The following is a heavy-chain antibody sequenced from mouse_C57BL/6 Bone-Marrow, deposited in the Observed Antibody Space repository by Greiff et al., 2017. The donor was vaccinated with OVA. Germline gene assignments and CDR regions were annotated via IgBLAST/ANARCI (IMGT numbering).Heavy chain of an antibody. Sequence: VQLKESGPGLVKPSQSLSLTCSVTGYSITSGYYWNWIRQFPGNKLEWMGYISYDGSNNYNPSLKNRISITRDTSKNQFFLKLNSVTTEDTATYYCARYGTTVVAHWYFDVWGTGTTVTVSS. V-gene: IGHV3-6*01. J-gene: IGHJ1*03. CDR3: ARYGTTVVAHWYFDV. D-gene: IGHD1-1*01. CDR1: GYSITSGYY. CDR2: ISYDGSN.